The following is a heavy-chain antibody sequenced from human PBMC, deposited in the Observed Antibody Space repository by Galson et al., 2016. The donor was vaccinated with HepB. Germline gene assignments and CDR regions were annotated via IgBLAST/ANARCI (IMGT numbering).Heavy chain of an antibody. CDR2: IYYSGTT. CDR1: GGSVSSDGYY. CDR3: ARNSGGSYLGWFDP. D-gene: IGHD1-26*01. V-gene: IGHV4-61*08. J-gene: IGHJ5*02. Sequence: SETLSLTCTVSGGSVSSDGYYWSWIRQPPGKGLEWIGYIYYSGTTHCNPSLESRVTISVDKSKNQFSLKLNSVTAADTAVYYCARNSGGSYLGWFDPWGQGTLVTVSS.